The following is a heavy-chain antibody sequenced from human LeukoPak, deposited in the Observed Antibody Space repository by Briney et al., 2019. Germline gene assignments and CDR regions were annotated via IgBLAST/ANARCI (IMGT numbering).Heavy chain of an antibody. CDR2: ISYDGSNK. CDR1: GFTFSSYA. D-gene: IGHD6-13*01. Sequence: PGRSLRLSCAASGFTFSSYAMHWVRQAPGKGLEWVAVISYDGSNKYYVDSVKGRFTISRDNSKNTLYLQMNSLRAEDTAVYYCARGPGGWYSSSWYSGWFDPWGQGTLVTVSS. V-gene: IGHV3-30-3*01. J-gene: IGHJ5*02. CDR3: ARGPGGWYSSSWYSGWFDP.